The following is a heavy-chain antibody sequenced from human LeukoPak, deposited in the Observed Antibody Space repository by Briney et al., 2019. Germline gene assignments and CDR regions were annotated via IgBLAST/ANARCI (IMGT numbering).Heavy chain of an antibody. CDR1: GYTFTSYY. Sequence: SVKVSCKASGYTFTSYYMHWVRQAPGQGLEWMRGIIPIFGTANYAQKFQGRVTITTDESTSTAYMELSSLRSEDTAVYYCAREGYCSGGSCYSRGYYFDYWGQGTLVTVSS. CDR3: AREGYCSGGSCYSRGYYFDY. D-gene: IGHD2-15*01. J-gene: IGHJ4*02. V-gene: IGHV1-69*05. CDR2: IIPIFGTA.